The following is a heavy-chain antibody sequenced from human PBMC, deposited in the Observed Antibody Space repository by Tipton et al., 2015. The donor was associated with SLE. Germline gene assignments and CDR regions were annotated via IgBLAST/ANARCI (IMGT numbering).Heavy chain of an antibody. CDR1: GGSFSGYY. V-gene: IGHV4-34*01. CDR2: INHSGST. Sequence: TLSLTCAVYGGSFSGYYWSWIRQPPGKGLEWIGEINHSGSTNYNPSLKSRVTISVDTSKNQFSLKLSSVTAADTAVYYCAREQEGITIFGVGPYYYYYYMDVWGKGTTVTVSS. CDR3: AREQEGITIFGVGPYYYYYYMDV. J-gene: IGHJ6*03. D-gene: IGHD3-3*01.